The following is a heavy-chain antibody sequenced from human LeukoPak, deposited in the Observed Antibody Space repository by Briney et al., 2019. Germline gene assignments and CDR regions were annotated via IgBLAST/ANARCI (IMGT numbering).Heavy chain of an antibody. J-gene: IGHJ4*02. Sequence: SETLSLTCTVSGGSISSYYWSWIRQPPGKGLEWIGYIYYSGSTNYNPSLKSRVTISVDTCKNQFSLKLSSVTAADTAVYYCARGDYGSGSYQYYFDYWGQGTLVTVSS. CDR3: ARGDYGSGSYQYYFDY. V-gene: IGHV4-59*01. CDR2: IYYSGST. D-gene: IGHD3-10*01. CDR1: GGSISSYY.